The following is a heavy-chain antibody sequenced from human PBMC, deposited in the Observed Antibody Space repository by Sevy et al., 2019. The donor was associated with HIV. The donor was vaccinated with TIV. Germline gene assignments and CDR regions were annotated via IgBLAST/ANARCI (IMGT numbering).Heavy chain of an antibody. CDR2: INHSGST. D-gene: IGHD3-3*01. J-gene: IGHJ6*03. CDR1: GGSFSGYY. Sequence: SETLSLTCAVYGGSFSGYYWSWIRQPPGKGLEWIGEINHSGSTNYNPTLKSRVTISVDTSKNQFSLKLSSVTAADTAVYYCARGKGYYDFWSGPSYNYYMDVWGKGTTVTVSS. CDR3: ARGKGYYDFWSGPSYNYYMDV. V-gene: IGHV4-34*01.